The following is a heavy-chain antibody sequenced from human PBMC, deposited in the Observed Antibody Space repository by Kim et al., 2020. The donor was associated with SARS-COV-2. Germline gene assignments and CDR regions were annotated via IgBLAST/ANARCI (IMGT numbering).Heavy chain of an antibody. D-gene: IGHD3-10*01. V-gene: IGHV4-59*13. Sequence: SETLSLTCTVSGGSISSYYWSWIRQPPGKGLEWIGYIYYSGSTNYNPSLKSRVTISVDTSKNQFSLKLSSVTAADTAVYYCARDKGEIFPMRWFDPWGQG. CDR3: ARDKGEIFPMRWFDP. J-gene: IGHJ5*02. CDR2: IYYSGST. CDR1: GGSISSYY.